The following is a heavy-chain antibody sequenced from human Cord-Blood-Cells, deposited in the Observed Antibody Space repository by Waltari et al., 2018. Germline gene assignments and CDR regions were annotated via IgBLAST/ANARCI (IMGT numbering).Heavy chain of an antibody. CDR2: IYYSGST. D-gene: IGHD6-19*01. Sequence: QLQLQESGPGLVKPSETLSLTCTVSGGSISSSSYYWGWIRQPPGKGLEWIVSIYYSGSTYYNPSLKSRVTISVDTSKNQFSLKLSSVTAADTAVYYCARHSVAGFYAYYFDYWGQGTLVTVSS. J-gene: IGHJ4*02. CDR1: GGSISSSSYY. V-gene: IGHV4-39*01. CDR3: ARHSVAGFYAYYFDY.